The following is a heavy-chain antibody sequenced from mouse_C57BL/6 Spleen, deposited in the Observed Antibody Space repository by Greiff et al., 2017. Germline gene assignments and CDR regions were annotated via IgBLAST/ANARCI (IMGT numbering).Heavy chain of an antibody. J-gene: IGHJ2*01. CDR2: IYPGDGDT. CDR3: ANWDEYYFDY. D-gene: IGHD4-1*01. CDR1: GYAFSSSW. Sequence: QVQLQQSGPELVKPGASVKISCKASGYAFSSSWMNWVKQRPGKGLEWIGRIYPGDGDTNYNGKFKGKATLTADKSSSTAYMQLSSLTSEDSAVYFCANWDEYYFDYWGQGTTLTVSS. V-gene: IGHV1-82*01.